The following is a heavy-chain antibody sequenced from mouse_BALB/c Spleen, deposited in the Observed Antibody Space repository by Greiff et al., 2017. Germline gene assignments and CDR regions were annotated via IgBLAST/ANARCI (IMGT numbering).Heavy chain of an antibody. Sequence: EVKLVESGGGLVQPGGSLKLSCAASGFTFSSYTMSWVRQTPEKRLEWVAYISNGGGSTYYPDTVKGRFTISRDNAKNTLYRQMSSLKSEDTAMYYCARRGNYWYFDVWGAGTTVTVSS. CDR1: GFTFSSYT. V-gene: IGHV5-12-2*01. J-gene: IGHJ1*01. D-gene: IGHD2-1*01. CDR2: ISNGGGST. CDR3: ARRGNYWYFDV.